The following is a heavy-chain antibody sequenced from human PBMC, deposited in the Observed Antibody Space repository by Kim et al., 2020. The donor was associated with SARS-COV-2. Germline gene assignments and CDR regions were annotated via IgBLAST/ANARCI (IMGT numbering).Heavy chain of an antibody. CDR1: GYTFTSYD. Sequence: ASVKVSCKTSGYTFTSYDINWVRQATGQGLEWMGWMNPNTGNTGYAQKFQGRVTMTRNTSTSTAYMELSSVRSDDTAVYYCARGPRRLEPNYGTFDYWG. J-gene: IGHJ4*01. D-gene: IGHD1-1*01. V-gene: IGHV1-8*01. CDR3: ARGPRRLEPNYGTFDY. CDR2: MNPNTGNT.